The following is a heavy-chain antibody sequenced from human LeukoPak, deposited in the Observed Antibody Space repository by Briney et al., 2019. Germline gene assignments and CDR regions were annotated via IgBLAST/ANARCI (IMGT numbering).Heavy chain of an antibody. CDR2: IYYSGST. CDR1: GGSISSGGYY. D-gene: IGHD2-2*02. V-gene: IGHV4-31*03. J-gene: IGHJ3*02. Sequence: SETLSLTCTVSGGSISSGGYYWSWIRQHPGKDLEWIGYIYYSGSTYYNPSLKSRVTISVDTSKNQFSLKLSSVTAADTAVYYCASYSCSSTSCYTHIPSAAFDIWGQGTMVTVSS. CDR3: ASYSCSSTSCYTHIPSAAFDI.